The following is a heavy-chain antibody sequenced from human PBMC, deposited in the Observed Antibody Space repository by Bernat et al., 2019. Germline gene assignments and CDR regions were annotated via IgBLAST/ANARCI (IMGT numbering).Heavy chain of an antibody. Sequence: EVQLLESGGGLVQPGGSLRLSCAASGFTFSSYAMSWVRQAPGKGLEWVSGISGPGTSTYYADSVKGRFTMSRDNSENTLYLQMNSLRAEDAAVYYCAKGPDQLPPFDYWGQGTLVTVSS. CDR2: ISGPGTST. J-gene: IGHJ4*02. CDR1: GFTFSSYA. V-gene: IGHV3-23*01. D-gene: IGHD2-2*01. CDR3: AKGPDQLPPFDY.